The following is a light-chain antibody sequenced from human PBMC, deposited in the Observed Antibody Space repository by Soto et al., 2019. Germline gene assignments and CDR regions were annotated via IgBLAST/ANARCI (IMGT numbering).Light chain of an antibody. CDR3: QSYDSSLPWV. J-gene: IGLJ3*02. CDR2: ENN. V-gene: IGLV1-51*01. Sequence: QSVLTQPPSVSAAPGQKVTISCSGSSSNIGNNYVSWYQQLPGTAPKLLIYENNKRPSGIPDRFSGSKSGTSATLAIAGLQAEDEADYYCQSYDSSLPWVFGGGTQLTVL. CDR1: SSNIGNNY.